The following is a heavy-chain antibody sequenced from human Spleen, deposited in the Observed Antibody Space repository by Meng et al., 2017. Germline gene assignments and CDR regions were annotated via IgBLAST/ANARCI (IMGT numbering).Heavy chain of an antibody. V-gene: IGHV3-7*01. CDR2: IKQDGSDK. CDR1: GFTFSSYW. D-gene: IGHD2-2*01. Sequence: GESLKISCAASGFTFSSYWMSWVRQAPGKGLEWVANIKQDGSDKNYVDSVKGRFTISRDNAMNSVYLQMNSLRAEDTAVYYCARGGYAGPRLPKDYWGPGTLVTVSS. CDR3: ARGGYAGPRLPKDY. J-gene: IGHJ4*02.